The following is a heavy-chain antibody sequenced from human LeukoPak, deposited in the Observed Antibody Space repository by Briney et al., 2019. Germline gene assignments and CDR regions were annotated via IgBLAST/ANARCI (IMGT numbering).Heavy chain of an antibody. V-gene: IGHV3-74*01. J-gene: IGHJ4*02. D-gene: IGHD4-11*01. CDR1: GFTFSSYW. Sequence: GGSLRLSCAVSGFTFSSYWMHWVRHAPGKGLVWVSRISTDASSTTYADSVKGQFTISRDNAKGTLYLQMSSLRAEDTAVYCCTGHHQAYSRTYWGQGTLVTVSS. CDR3: TGHHQAYSRTY. CDR2: ISTDASST.